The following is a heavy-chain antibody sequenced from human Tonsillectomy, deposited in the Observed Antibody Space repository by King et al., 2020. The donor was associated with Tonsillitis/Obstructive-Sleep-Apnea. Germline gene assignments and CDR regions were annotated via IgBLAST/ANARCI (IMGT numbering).Heavy chain of an antibody. D-gene: IGHD3-10*01. J-gene: IGHJ4*02. CDR2: IYTGGTT. CDR3: VRGGFDY. CDR1: GFTVSGYF. V-gene: IGHV3-53*01. Sequence: VQLVESGGGLIQPGGSLRLSCAASGFTVSGYFLTWFRQVPVRGLEWGAVIYTGGTTFYAASGRGRFTISIDNSENTLYLQMNNRRVEDTAVYYCVRGGFDYWGQGTLVTVSS.